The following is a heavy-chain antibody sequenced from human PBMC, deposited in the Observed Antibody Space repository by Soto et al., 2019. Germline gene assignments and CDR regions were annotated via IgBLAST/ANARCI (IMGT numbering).Heavy chain of an antibody. Sequence: PSETLSLTCTVSGGSISSGGYYWSWIRQHPGKGLEWIGYIYYSGSTYYNPSLKSRVTISVDTSKNQFSLKLSSVTAADTAVYYCARGVRGYCSSTSCQAIFSFDPPRPGVYLYWFDPWGQGTLVTVSS. CDR3: ARGVRGYCSSTSCQAIFSFDPPRPGVYLYWFDP. D-gene: IGHD2-2*01. CDR1: GGSISSGGYY. V-gene: IGHV4-31*03. CDR2: IYYSGST. J-gene: IGHJ5*02.